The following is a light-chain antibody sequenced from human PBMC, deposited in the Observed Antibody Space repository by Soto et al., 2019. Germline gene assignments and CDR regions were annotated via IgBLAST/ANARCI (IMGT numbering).Light chain of an antibody. CDR2: GAS. V-gene: IGKV3-15*01. CDR1: QSVRSN. CDR3: QQHNNWPLWT. J-gene: IGKJ1*01. Sequence: EIVMTQSPATLSVSPGERATHSCRASQSVRSNIAWYQQKPGQDHRLLMYGASTRATGIPDRFSGSGSGTEFTLTISSLQSEDFAVYYCQQHNNWPLWTFGQGTKVEIK.